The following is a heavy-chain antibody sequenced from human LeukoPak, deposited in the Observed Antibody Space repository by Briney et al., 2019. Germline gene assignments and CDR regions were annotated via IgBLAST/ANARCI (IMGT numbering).Heavy chain of an antibody. CDR3: ARGTLGDIAVSGTMGGYFDF. CDR1: GFTVSSNY. CDR2: IASGSSTI. Sequence: PGGSLRLSCAASGFTVSSNYMNWVRQAPGKGLEWVSHIASGSSTIYYADSAKGRFTISRDNAKNSLYLQMNSLRAGDSAVYYCARGTLGDIAVSGTMGGYFDFWGQGTLVTVSS. J-gene: IGHJ4*02. V-gene: IGHV3-48*04. D-gene: IGHD6-19*01.